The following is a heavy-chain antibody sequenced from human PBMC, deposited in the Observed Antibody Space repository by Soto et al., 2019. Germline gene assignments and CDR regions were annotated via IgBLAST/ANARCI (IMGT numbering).Heavy chain of an antibody. D-gene: IGHD3-3*01. Sequence: ASVKVSCKASGYTFTSYYMHWVRQAPGQGLEWMGIINPSGGSTSYAQKFQGRVTMTRDTSASTVYMELSSLRSEDTAVYYWARATCDFWSGYCDYYGMDVWGQGTTVTVPS. J-gene: IGHJ6*02. CDR2: INPSGGST. CDR1: GYTFTSYY. CDR3: ARATCDFWSGYCDYYGMDV. V-gene: IGHV1-46*01.